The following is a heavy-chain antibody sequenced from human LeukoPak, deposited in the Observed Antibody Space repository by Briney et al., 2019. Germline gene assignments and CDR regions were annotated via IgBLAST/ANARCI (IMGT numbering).Heavy chain of an antibody. CDR1: GGSISSSSYY. D-gene: IGHD3-10*01. CDR3: ARAKPVTMVRGVIIKGDWFDP. V-gene: IGHV4-39*07. Sequence: SETLSLTCTVSGGSISSSSYYWGWIRQPPGKGLEWIGSIYYSGSTYYNPSLKSRVTISVDTSKNQFSLKLSSVTAADTAVYYCARAKPVTMVRGVIIKGDWFDPWGQGTLVTVSS. CDR2: IYYSGST. J-gene: IGHJ5*02.